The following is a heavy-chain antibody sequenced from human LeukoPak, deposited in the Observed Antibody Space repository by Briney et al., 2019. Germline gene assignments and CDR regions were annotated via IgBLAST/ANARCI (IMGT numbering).Heavy chain of an antibody. Sequence: GRSLRLSRAASGFTFSSYGMHWVRQAPGKGLEWVAVISYDGSNKYYADSVKGRFTISRDNSKNTLYLQMNSLRAEDTAVYYCAKDREEVLWFGELFDYWGQGTLVTVSS. CDR3: AKDREEVLWFGELFDY. V-gene: IGHV3-30*18. D-gene: IGHD3-10*01. J-gene: IGHJ4*02. CDR1: GFTFSSYG. CDR2: ISYDGSNK.